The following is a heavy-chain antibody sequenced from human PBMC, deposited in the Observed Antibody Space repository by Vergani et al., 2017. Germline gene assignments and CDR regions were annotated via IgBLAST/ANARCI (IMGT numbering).Heavy chain of an antibody. CDR2: MSGSGGSA. V-gene: IGHV3-23*01. CDR1: GFTFSSYA. J-gene: IGHJ4*02. CDR3: ANLRLAGVGDY. D-gene: IGHD1-26*01. Sequence: EVQLLESGGGLVQPGGSLRLSCAASGFTFSSYAMSWVRQAPGKGLEWVSAMSGSGGSAYYADSVKGRFTISRDNSTNTLYLQMNSLRAGDTAVYYCANLRLAGVGDYWGQGTLVTVSS.